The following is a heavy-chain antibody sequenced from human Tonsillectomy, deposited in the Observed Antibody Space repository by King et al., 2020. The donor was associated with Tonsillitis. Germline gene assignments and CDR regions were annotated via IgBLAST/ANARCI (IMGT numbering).Heavy chain of an antibody. J-gene: IGHJ4*02. CDR1: GFTFDDYT. D-gene: IGHD3-3*01. CDR3: AKDARRQYYDFWSGLPGY. V-gene: IGHV3-43*01. Sequence: VQLVESGGVVVQPGGSLRLSCAASGFTFDDYTMHWVRQAPGKGLEWVSLISWDGSGTYYADSVKGRFTISRDNSKNSLYLQMSSLRTEDTARYYCAKDARRQYYDFWSGLPGYWGQGTLVTVSS. CDR2: ISWDGSGT.